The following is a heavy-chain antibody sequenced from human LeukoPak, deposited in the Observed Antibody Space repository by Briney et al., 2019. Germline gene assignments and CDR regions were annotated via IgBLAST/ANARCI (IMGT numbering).Heavy chain of an antibody. J-gene: IGHJ4*02. CDR2: IKKEGGSER. CDR3: ATEGEIGYGYLY. CDR1: GFTLSKYW. Sequence: AGGSLRLSCAASGFTLSKYWMSWVRQAPGKGLEWVANIKKEGGSERNYVDSVKGRFAVSIDYAKNSLYLQINSVRAEDTAVYYCATEGEIGYGYLYWGQGTLVTVPS. D-gene: IGHD5-18*01. V-gene: IGHV3-7*01.